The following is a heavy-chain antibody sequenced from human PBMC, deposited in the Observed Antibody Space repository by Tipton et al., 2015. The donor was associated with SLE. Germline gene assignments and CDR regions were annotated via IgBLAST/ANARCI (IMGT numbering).Heavy chain of an antibody. CDR2: INHSGST. CDR3: ASSVAVSGIYFDY. CDR1: GGSFSGYY. V-gene: IGHV4-34*01. J-gene: IGHJ4*02. Sequence: TLSLTCAVYGGSFSGYYWSWIRQPPGKGLEWIGEINHSGSTNYNPSLKSRVTISVDTSKNQFSLQLTSVTAADTAMYYCASSVAVSGIYFDYWGQGTLVTVSS. D-gene: IGHD6-19*01.